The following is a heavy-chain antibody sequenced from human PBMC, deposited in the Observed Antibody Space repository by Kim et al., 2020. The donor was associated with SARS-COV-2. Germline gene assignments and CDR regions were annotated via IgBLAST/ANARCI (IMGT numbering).Heavy chain of an antibody. CDR2: IWYDGSNK. D-gene: IGHD6-13*01. Sequence: GGSLRLSCAASGFTFSSYGMHWVRQAPGKGLEWVAVIWYDGSNKYYADSVKGRFTISRDNSKNTLYLQMNNLRAEDTAVYYCARLELAAAALDYWGQGTLVTVSS. CDR1: GFTFSSYG. V-gene: IGHV3-33*01. CDR3: ARLELAAAALDY. J-gene: IGHJ4*02.